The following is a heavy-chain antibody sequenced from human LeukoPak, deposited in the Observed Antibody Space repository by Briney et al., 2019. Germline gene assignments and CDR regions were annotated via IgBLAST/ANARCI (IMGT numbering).Heavy chain of an antibody. CDR1: GYSFTSYW. J-gene: IGHJ6*04. CDR3: ARLGSSWIYYYYYGMDV. CDR2: IYPGDSDT. V-gene: IGHV5-51*01. Sequence: PGESLKISCKGSGYSFTSYWIGWVRQLPGKGLEWMGSIYPGDSDTRYSPSFQGQVTISADKSISTAYLQWSSLKASDTAMYYCARLGSSWIYYYYYGMDVWGKGTTVTVSS. D-gene: IGHD6-13*01.